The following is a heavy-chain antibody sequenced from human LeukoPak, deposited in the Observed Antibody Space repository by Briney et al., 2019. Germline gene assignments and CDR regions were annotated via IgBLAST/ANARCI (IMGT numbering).Heavy chain of an antibody. Sequence: ASVKVSCKASAYTFTGYYMHWVRQAPGQGLEWMGTINPSGTSTNYAQKFQGRVTMTRDTSTSTVYIELSGLRSEDTALYYCAAHLQNWGPFDYWGQGTLVTVSS. CDR3: AAHLQNWGPFDY. CDR1: AYTFTGYY. J-gene: IGHJ4*02. V-gene: IGHV1-46*03. D-gene: IGHD7-27*01. CDR2: INPSGTST.